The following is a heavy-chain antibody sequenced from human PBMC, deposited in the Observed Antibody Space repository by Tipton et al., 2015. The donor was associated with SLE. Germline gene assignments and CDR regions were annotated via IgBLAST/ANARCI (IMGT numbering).Heavy chain of an antibody. CDR3: ARSGSYPFYYYYMDV. CDR2: ISSSGSTI. J-gene: IGHJ6*03. Sequence: SLRLSCAASRFTFSSYEMNWVRQAPGKGLEWVSYISSSGSTIYYADSVKGRFTISRDNAKNSLYLQMNSLRAEDTAVYYCARSGSYPFYYYYMDVWGKGTTVTVSS. CDR1: RFTFSSYE. D-gene: IGHD1-26*01. V-gene: IGHV3-48*03.